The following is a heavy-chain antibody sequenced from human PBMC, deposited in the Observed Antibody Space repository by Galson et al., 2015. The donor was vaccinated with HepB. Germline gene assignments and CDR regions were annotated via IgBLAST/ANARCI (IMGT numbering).Heavy chain of an antibody. CDR3: AHRRLRGAHFLTRHYPPLFDC. Sequence: PALVKPTQTLTLTCTFSGFSLDTNGVGVGWIRQPPGKALEWLALIYWNDDKRFSPSLKSRLIITKDTSKNQVVLTVTNVDPVDTATYFCAHRRLRGAHFLTRHYPPLFDCWGQGTLVTVSS. CDR2: IYWNDDK. V-gene: IGHV2-5*01. J-gene: IGHJ4*02. D-gene: IGHD3/OR15-3a*01. CDR1: GFSLDTNGVG.